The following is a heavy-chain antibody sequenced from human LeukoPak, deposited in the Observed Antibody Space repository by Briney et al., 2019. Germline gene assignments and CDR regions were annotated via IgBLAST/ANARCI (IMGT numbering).Heavy chain of an antibody. CDR3: AGRLWRRDGYNLSAFDI. J-gene: IGHJ3*02. V-gene: IGHV4-59*01. Sequence: SETLSLTCTVSGGSISSYYWNWIRQPPGKGPEWIGYLYYSGSTYYNPSLKSRVTISVDTSKNQFSLKLSSVTAADTAVYYCAGRLWRRDGYNLSAFDIWGQGTMVTVSS. D-gene: IGHD5-24*01. CDR1: GGSISSYY. CDR2: LYYSGST.